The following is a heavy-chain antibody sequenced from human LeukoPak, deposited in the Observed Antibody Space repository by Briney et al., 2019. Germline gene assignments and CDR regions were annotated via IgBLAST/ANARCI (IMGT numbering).Heavy chain of an antibody. V-gene: IGHV3-21*01. CDR2: ISSSSSYI. J-gene: IGHJ6*03. CDR1: GFTFTTYW. D-gene: IGHD3-9*01. Sequence: GESLRLSCAASGFTFTTYWMSWVRQAPGKGLEWVSSISSSSSYIYYADSVKGRFTISRDNAKKSLYLQMNSLRAEDTALYYCARDLLGYNNHYMDVWGKGTTVTVSS. CDR3: ARDLLGYNNHYMDV.